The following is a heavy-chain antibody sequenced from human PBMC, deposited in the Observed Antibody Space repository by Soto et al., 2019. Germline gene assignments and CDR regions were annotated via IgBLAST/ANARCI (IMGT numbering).Heavy chain of an antibody. CDR2: ISNDGSSK. CDR1: GFTFSTFA. CDR3: ARDPATSDRVY. D-gene: IGHD1-26*01. Sequence: GGSLRLSCAASGFTFSTFAIHWVRQAPGKGLEWVAFISNDGSSKFFADSVKGRFTISRDNSKSTLYLQMNSLKTADTAVYYCARDPATSDRVYWGQGTLVTVSS. J-gene: IGHJ4*02. V-gene: IGHV3-30-3*01.